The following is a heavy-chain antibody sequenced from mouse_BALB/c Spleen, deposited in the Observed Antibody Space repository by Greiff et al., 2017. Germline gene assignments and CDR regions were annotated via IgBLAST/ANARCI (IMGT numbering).Heavy chain of an antibody. CDR1: GFTFSSFG. CDR2: ISSGSSTI. Sequence: EVKVVESGGGLVQPGGSRKLSCAASGFTFSSFGMHWVRQAPEKGLEWVAYISSGSSTIYYADTVKGRFTISRDNPKNTLFLQMTSLRSEDTAMYYCVFSPDYYGSSGFAYWGQGTLVTVSA. V-gene: IGHV5-17*02. J-gene: IGHJ3*01. D-gene: IGHD1-1*01. CDR3: VFSPDYYGSSGFAY.